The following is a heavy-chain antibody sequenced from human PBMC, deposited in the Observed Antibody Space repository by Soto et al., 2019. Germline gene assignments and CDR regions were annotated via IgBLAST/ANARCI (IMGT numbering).Heavy chain of an antibody. CDR1: GFTFSNYW. V-gene: IGHV3-74*01. CDR2: INGDGSGT. J-gene: IGHJ5*02. CDR3: ARGGLRAYWIDP. D-gene: IGHD4-17*01. Sequence: EVQLVESGGGLVQPGGSLRLSCAASGFTFSNYWIHWVRQVPGEGLVWLSRINGDGSGTNYADPVKGRLTISRDNAQNKVYVQMTSLRAEDTAVYYCARGGLRAYWIDPWGQGTLVTVSS.